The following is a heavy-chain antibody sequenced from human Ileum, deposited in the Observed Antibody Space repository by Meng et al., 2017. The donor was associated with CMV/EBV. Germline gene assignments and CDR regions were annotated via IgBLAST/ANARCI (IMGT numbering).Heavy chain of an antibody. CDR2: INNDGNTA. V-gene: IGHV3-74*01. CDR1: GFTFRDYW. J-gene: IGHJ6*02. D-gene: IGHD2/OR15-2a*01. CDR3: ARENVIGQYYYYGMDV. Sequence: GESLKISCAASGFTFRDYWMHWVRQSPGKGLVWVSRINNDGNTADYADSVKGRFAISRDNSKNTLYLQMNSLRAEDTAVYYCARENVIGQYYYYGMDVWGQGTTVTVSS.